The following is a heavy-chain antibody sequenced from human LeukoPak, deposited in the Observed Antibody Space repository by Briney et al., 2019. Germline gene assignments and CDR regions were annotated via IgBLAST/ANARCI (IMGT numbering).Heavy chain of an antibody. J-gene: IGHJ4*02. CDR1: GFTFSGSA. Sequence: GGSLRLSCAASGFTFSGSAMHWVRQASGKGLEWVGRIRTKPNNYATAYAASVTGRFTISRDDSKNTAYLQMNSLKTEDTAVYYCAKDRPSWYSSSRRVFGSTGPPESPLDYWGQGTLVTVSS. CDR2: IRTKPNNYAT. D-gene: IGHD6-13*01. V-gene: IGHV3-73*01. CDR3: AKDRPSWYSSSRRVFGSTGPPESPLDY.